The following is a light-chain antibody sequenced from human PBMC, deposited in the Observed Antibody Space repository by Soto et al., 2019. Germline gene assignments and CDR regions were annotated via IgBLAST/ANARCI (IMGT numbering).Light chain of an antibody. CDR1: QSLSSN. CDR3: QHYNDWPIS. CDR2: AAS. V-gene: IGKV3-15*01. J-gene: IGKJ5*01. Sequence: EIVMTQSPSTLSVSPGGRATLSCRASQSLSSNLAWYQQKPGQAPRLLIYAASTRATGIPARFSGSGSVTEFTLTIDSLQSEDFAVYYCQHYNDWPISFGQGTRLEIK.